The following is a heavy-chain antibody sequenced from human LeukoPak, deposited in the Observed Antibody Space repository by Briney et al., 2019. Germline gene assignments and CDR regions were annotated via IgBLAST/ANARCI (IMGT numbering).Heavy chain of an antibody. J-gene: IGHJ3*02. V-gene: IGHV1-46*01. CDR2: INRRDGDT. CDR3: ARACSDGGCQQAFDM. CDR1: GYTFSNYY. D-gene: IGHD2-15*01. Sequence: AASVKVSCKASGYTFSNYYIHWVRQAPGQGLEWMGIINRRDGDTNYTQNFQGRITMTSDVSTSTVYMDLSSLKSEDTALYYCARACSDGGCQQAFDMWGQGTMIAVSS.